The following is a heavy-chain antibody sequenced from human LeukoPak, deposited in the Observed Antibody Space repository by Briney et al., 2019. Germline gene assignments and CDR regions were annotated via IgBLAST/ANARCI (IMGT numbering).Heavy chain of an antibody. V-gene: IGHV4-4*09. Sequence: PSETLSPTCTVSGGSISTYYWSWIRQPPGKGLEWIGYIYTSGSTDYNPSLKSRVTISLDTSNNQFSLNLNSVTAADTAVYYCARSRGRKVTPFDYWGQGILVTVSS. D-gene: IGHD3-10*01. CDR2: IYTSGST. CDR3: ARSRGRKVTPFDY. CDR1: GGSISTYY. J-gene: IGHJ4*02.